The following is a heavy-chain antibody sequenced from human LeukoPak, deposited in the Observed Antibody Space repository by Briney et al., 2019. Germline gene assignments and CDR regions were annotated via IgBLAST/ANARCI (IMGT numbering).Heavy chain of an antibody. V-gene: IGHV4-39*01. CDR3: ARPTSAAGKAWYFDL. CDR2: IYYSGST. Sequence: PSETLSLTCTVSGGSISSSSYYWGWIRQPPGKGLEWIGSIYYSGSTYYNPSLKSRVTISVDTSKNQFSLKLSSVTAADTAVYYCARPTSAAGKAWYFDLWGRGTLVTVSS. J-gene: IGHJ2*01. D-gene: IGHD6-13*01. CDR1: GGSISSSSYY.